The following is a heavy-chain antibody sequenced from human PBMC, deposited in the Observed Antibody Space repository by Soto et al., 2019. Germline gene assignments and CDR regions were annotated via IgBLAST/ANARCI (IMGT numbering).Heavy chain of an antibody. CDR3: ARGSGSWYVYYYYYGMDV. J-gene: IGHJ6*02. Sequence: PSETLSLTCAVYGGSFSGYYWSWIRQPPGKGLEWIGEINHSGSTNYSPSLKSRVTISVDTSKNQFSLKLSSVTAADTAVYYCARGSGSWYVYYYYYGMDVWGQGTTVTVSS. CDR2: INHSGST. CDR1: GGSFSGYY. V-gene: IGHV4-34*01. D-gene: IGHD6-13*01.